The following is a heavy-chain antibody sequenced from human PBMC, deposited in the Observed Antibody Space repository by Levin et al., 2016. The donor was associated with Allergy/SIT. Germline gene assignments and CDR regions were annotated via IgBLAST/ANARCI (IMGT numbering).Heavy chain of an antibody. V-gene: IGHV4-59*01. CDR2: IYYSDYTYYMGVT. Sequence: SETLSLTCTVSGGSMSRYYWSWIRQPPGKGLEWIGYIYYSDYTYYMGVTNYNSSLKTRVTISVDSSKNQFSLKLSSVTAADTAVYYCARDRSAFEIWGQGTVVTVSP. CDR1: GGSMSRYY. CDR3: ARDRSAFEI. J-gene: IGHJ3*02.